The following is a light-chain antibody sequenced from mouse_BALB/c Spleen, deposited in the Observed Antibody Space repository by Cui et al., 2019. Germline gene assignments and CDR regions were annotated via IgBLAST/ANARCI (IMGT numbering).Light chain of an antibody. CDR3: HQWSNYPWT. Sequence: IVPTQSLAIMSASIGDQITLTCSASSGLSDMHWYQQKSGTSPKLLIYSTSNLASGVPSRFSGSGSGTFYSLTISSVEAEDAADYYCHQWSNYPWTFGGGTKLEIK. CDR2: STS. CDR1: SGLSD. J-gene: IGKJ1*01. V-gene: IGKV4-80*01.